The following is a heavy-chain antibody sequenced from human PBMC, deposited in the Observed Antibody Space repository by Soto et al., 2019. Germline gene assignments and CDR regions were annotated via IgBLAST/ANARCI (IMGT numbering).Heavy chain of an antibody. CDR2: IYSGGGT. J-gene: IGHJ5*02. D-gene: IGHD6-13*01. Sequence: PGGSLKLSCAASGFTVSSNYMSWVRQAPGKGLEWVSDIYSGGGTYYADSVKGQFTISRDNSKNTVYLQMNSLRAEDTAVYYCARDMVRGDFHWFDPWGQGTLVTVSS. CDR1: GFTVSSNY. CDR3: ARDMVRGDFHWFDP. V-gene: IGHV3-66*01.